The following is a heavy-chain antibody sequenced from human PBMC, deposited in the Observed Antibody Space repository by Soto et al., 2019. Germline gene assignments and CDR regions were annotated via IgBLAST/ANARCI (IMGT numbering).Heavy chain of an antibody. CDR1: GFMFSSYC. CDR2: IKQDGSER. D-gene: IGHD1-7*01. J-gene: IGHJ6*03. V-gene: IGHV3-7*04. CDR3: ARVPSTRDIWSYGVGGRYYYYYMDV. Sequence: EVQLVESGGDLVQPGGSLRLSCAASGFMFSSYCMSWVRPAPGQGPEWVAHIKQDGSERYYVDPVKGRFTISRDNAKKSLYLQMDSLRADDTAVYYCARVPSTRDIWSYGVGGRYYYYYMDVWGKGTTVTVSS.